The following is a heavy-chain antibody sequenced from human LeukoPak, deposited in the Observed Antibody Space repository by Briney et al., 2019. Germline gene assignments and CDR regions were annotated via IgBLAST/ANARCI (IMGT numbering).Heavy chain of an antibody. J-gene: IGHJ4*02. D-gene: IGHD2-21*01. CDR2: INSDGSNT. CDR1: GFTFSSYW. CDR3: AREGMALLNFDY. Sequence: PGGSLRLSCAASGFTFSSYWMNWVRQAPGKGLVWVSRINSDGSNTKYADSVKGRFTISRDNAKNTLYLQMNSLRGEDTAVYYCAREGMALLNFDYWGQGTLVTVSS. V-gene: IGHV3-74*01.